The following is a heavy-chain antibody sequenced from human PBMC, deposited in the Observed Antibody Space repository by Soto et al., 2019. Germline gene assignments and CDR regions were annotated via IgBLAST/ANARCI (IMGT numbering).Heavy chain of an antibody. CDR2: IYYSGST. J-gene: IGHJ5*02. CDR3: ARWHIVATIGWFEP. D-gene: IGHD5-12*01. CDR1: VGSISSSSYY. V-gene: IGHV4-39*01. Sequence: PSETLSLTCTVSVGSISSSSYYCGWIRQPPWKGLEWIGSIYYSGSTYYNPSLKSRVTISVDTSKNQFSLKLSSVTAADTAVYYCARWHIVATIGWFEPWGQGTLVTVSS.